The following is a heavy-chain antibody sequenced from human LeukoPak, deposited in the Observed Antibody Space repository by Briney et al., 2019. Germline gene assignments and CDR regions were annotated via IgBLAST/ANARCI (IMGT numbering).Heavy chain of an antibody. D-gene: IGHD3-10*01. Sequence: ASVKVSCKASGYTFTSYGISWVRQAPGQGLEWMGWINADNGNTRYAQKLQGRVTMTTDTSTTTAYMDLRSLRSDDTAVSYCARDADGSGTLLDYWGQGTLVTVSS. J-gene: IGHJ4*02. CDR3: ARDADGSGTLLDY. CDR2: INADNGNT. CDR1: GYTFTSYG. V-gene: IGHV1-18*01.